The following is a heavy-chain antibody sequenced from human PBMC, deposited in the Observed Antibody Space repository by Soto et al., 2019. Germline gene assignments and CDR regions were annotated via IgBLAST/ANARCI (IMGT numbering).Heavy chain of an antibody. CDR2: IYYSGST. CDR3: AGQLRSSAYYFDY. J-gene: IGHJ4*02. Sequence: PSETLSLTCTVSGGSISSSSYYWGWIRQPPGKGLEWIGSIYYSGSTYYNPSLKSRVTISVDTSKNQFSLKLSSVTAADTAVYYCAGQLRSSAYYFDYWGQGTLVTVSS. V-gene: IGHV4-39*01. D-gene: IGHD6-13*01. CDR1: GGSISSSSYY.